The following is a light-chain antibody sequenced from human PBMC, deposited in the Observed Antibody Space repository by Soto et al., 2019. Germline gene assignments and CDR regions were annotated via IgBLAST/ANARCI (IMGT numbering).Light chain of an antibody. CDR2: EVS. CDR1: SSDVGSYKY. Sequence: QSALTQPASVSGSPGQSITISCAGTSSDVGSYKYVSWNQGHPGKAPKLMICEVSNRPSGVSYRFSGSKSGNTASLTISGLQAEDEADYYCSSYTTSSTPVLFGGGTKLTVL. J-gene: IGLJ2*01. CDR3: SSYTTSSTPVL. V-gene: IGLV2-14*01.